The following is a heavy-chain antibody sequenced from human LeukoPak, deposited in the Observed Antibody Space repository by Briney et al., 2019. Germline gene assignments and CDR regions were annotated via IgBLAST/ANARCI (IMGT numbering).Heavy chain of an antibody. D-gene: IGHD2-15*01. CDR3: ARGGCSGGSCYMVDY. CDR1: GGTFSSYA. Sequence: SVKVSCKASGGTFSSYAISWVRQAPGQGLEWMGGIIPIFGTANYAQKFQGRVTITTDESTSTAYMELSSLRSEDTAVYYCARGGCSGGSCYMVDYWGQGTLVTVSS. CDR2: IIPIFGTA. J-gene: IGHJ4*02. V-gene: IGHV1-69*05.